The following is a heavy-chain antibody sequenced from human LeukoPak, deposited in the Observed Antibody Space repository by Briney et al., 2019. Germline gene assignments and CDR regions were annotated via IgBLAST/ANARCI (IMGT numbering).Heavy chain of an antibody. CDR2: IKQDDSEK. Sequence: GGSLRLSCAASGFTFSSYAMSWVRQAPGKGLEWVANIKQDDSEKYYVDSVRGRFTISRDNARSSLYLQMNSLKVEDTAVYYCARGSSFGSYWGQGTLVTVSS. V-gene: IGHV3-7*01. CDR3: ARGSSFGSY. D-gene: IGHD6-6*01. CDR1: GFTFSSYA. J-gene: IGHJ4*02.